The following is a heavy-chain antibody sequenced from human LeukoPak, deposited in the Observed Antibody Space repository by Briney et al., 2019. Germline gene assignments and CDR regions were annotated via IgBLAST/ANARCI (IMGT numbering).Heavy chain of an antibody. V-gene: IGHV3-23*01. D-gene: IGHD2/OR15-2a*01. J-gene: IGHJ6*02. Sequence: PGGSLRLSCAASGFTFSSYAMSWVRQAPGKGLEWVSAISGSGGSTYYADSVKGRFTISRDNSKNTLYLQMNSLRAEDTAVYYCAKGHSNRWDLTDPGMDVWGQGTTVTVSS. CDR2: ISGSGGST. CDR1: GFTFSSYA. CDR3: AKGHSNRWDLTDPGMDV.